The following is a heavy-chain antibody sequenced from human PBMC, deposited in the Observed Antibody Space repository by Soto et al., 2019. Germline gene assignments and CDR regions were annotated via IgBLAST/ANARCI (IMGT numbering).Heavy chain of an antibody. D-gene: IGHD2-2*01. CDR3: VRVGGYCSSTSCSNWFDP. CDR1: GFTFSSYG. V-gene: IGHV3-33*01. Sequence: GGSLRLSCAASGFTFSSYGMHWVRQAPGKGLEWVAVIWYDGSNKYYADSVKGRFTISRDNSKNTLYLQMNSLRAEDTDVYYCVRVGGYCSSTSCSNWFDPWGQGTLVTVSS. J-gene: IGHJ5*02. CDR2: IWYDGSNK.